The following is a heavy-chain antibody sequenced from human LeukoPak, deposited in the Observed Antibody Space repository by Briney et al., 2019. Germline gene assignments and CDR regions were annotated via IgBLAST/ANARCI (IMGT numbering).Heavy chain of an antibody. Sequence: GGSLRLSCAASGFTFSSYWMGWVRQAPGKGLKWVANINQDGSEKYYVDSVKARLTISRYNAKNSMYMQMNGLRAEATDVYYCAKSLEVDTAMDYWSYFDYWGQGTLVTVSS. CDR2: INQDGSEK. CDR3: AKSLEVDTAMDYWSYFDY. CDR1: GFTFSSYW. D-gene: IGHD5-18*01. V-gene: IGHV3-7*02. J-gene: IGHJ4*02.